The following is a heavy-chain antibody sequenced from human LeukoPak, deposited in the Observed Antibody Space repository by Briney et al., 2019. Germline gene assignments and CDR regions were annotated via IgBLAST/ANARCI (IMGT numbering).Heavy chain of an antibody. Sequence: GGSLRLSCAASGFTFSSYAMHWVRQAPGKGLEWVAVISYDGSNKYYADSVKGRFTISRDNSKNTLYLQMNSLRAEDTAVYYCARDGVRYCSGGSCYGIDYWGQGTLVTASS. CDR1: GFTFSSYA. V-gene: IGHV3-30-3*01. CDR2: ISYDGSNK. D-gene: IGHD2-15*01. CDR3: ARDGVRYCSGGSCYGIDY. J-gene: IGHJ4*02.